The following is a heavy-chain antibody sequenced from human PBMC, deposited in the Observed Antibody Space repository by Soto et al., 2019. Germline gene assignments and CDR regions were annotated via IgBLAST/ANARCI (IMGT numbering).Heavy chain of an antibody. CDR3: ARDNYGPLDY. D-gene: IGHD3-16*01. CDR2: VDPNSGGT. J-gene: IGHJ4*02. V-gene: IGHV1-2*02. CDR1: GYTFTADY. Sequence: AASVEVSCKPSGYTFTADYIHGVRQSPGQGLEWMGWVDPNSGGTRDAQNFQGRVTMTRDTSTSTVYMELNWLRSDDTALYYCARDNYGPLDYWGQGTLVTVSS.